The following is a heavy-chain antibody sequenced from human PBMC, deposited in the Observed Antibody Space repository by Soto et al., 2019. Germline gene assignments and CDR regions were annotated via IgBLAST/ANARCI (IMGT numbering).Heavy chain of an antibody. V-gene: IGHV4-31*03. D-gene: IGHD2-21*02. CDR3: VSGDAWGVLLAC. CDR1: GTSVNRRGYY. Sequence: SETLSLTCTVSGTSVNRRGYYWNWSRLLPGRGLEWIGYIYFTGNTYYSPSLESRVTRSLDTPQNQFSLELNSVSAADTAVYYCVSGDAWGVLLACWGQGALVSVS. J-gene: IGHJ4*02. CDR2: IYFTGNT.